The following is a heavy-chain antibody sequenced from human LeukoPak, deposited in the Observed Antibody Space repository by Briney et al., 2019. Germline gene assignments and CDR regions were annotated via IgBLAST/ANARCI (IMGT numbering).Heavy chain of an antibody. V-gene: IGHV4-4*09. J-gene: IGHJ6*03. CDR2: IYTSGST. Sequence: SETLSLTCTVSGGSISSYYWSWIRQPPGKGLEWVGYIYTSGSTNYNPSLKSRVTISVDTSKNQFSLKLSSVTAADTAVYYCARLNPDKDYYYYYMDVWGKGTTVTVPS. CDR1: GGSISSYY. CDR3: ARLNPDKDYYYYYMDV. D-gene: IGHD1-14*01.